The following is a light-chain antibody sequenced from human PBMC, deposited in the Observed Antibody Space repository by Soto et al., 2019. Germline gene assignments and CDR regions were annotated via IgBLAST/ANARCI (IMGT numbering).Light chain of an antibody. CDR1: QSLLHSNGYNY. Sequence: DIVLTQSPLSLPATPGEPASISCRSSQSLLHSNGYNYLGWYLQKTGQSPQLLIYLGSNRASGVPERFSGSRSGTDFTPKISRVEAADVVVYYCMQALQTPLTFGEGTKVEIK. V-gene: IGKV2-28*01. CDR3: MQALQTPLT. J-gene: IGKJ4*01. CDR2: LGS.